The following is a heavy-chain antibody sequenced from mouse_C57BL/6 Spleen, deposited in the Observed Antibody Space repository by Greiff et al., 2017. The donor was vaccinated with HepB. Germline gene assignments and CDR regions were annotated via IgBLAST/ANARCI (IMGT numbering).Heavy chain of an antibody. J-gene: IGHJ4*01. V-gene: IGHV1-82*01. CDR2: IYPGDGDT. Sequence: QVQLKESGPELVKPGASVKISCKASGYAFSSSWMNWVKQRPGKGLEWIGRIYPGDGDTNYNGKFKGKATLTADKSSSTAYMQLSSLTSEDSAVYFCARTVFRAMDYWGQGTSVTVSS. CDR3: ARTVFRAMDY. CDR1: GYAFSSSW. D-gene: IGHD1-1*01.